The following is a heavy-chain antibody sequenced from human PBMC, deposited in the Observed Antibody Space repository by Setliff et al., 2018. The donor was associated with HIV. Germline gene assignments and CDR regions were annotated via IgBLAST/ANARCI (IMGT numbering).Heavy chain of an antibody. Sequence: PSETLSLTCTVSGVSISSGSYYWSWIRQSAGKGLEWIGRIYTSGSANDNPSLKSRITISVDTSNNQFSLRLSSVTAVDTAVYYCARDKGYYYMDVWGKGITVTVSS. CDR1: GVSISSGSYY. V-gene: IGHV4-61*02. J-gene: IGHJ6*03. CDR2: IYTSGSA. CDR3: ARDKGYYYMDV.